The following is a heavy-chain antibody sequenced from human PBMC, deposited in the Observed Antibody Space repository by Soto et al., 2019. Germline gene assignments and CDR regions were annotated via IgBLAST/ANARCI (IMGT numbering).Heavy chain of an antibody. Sequence: ASVKVSCKASGYTFTNYGVGWVRQAPGQGLEWMGWISTYNGNTNYAQNLQGRVTLTMDTSTSTAYMELRSLRSDDTAVYYCAREIRTFRFSPGKLGEYHPYGMDVWGQGTTVTVSS. D-gene: IGHD3-3*01. J-gene: IGHJ6*02. V-gene: IGHV1-18*04. CDR3: AREIRTFRFSPGKLGEYHPYGMDV. CDR1: GYTFTNYG. CDR2: ISTYNGNT.